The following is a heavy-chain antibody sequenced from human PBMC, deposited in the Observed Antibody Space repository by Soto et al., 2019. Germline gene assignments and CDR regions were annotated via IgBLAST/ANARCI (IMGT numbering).Heavy chain of an antibody. Sequence: PSETLSLTCTVSGGSIISSSYYWGWIRQPPGKGLEWIGSIYYSGSTYYNPSLKSRVTISVDTSKNQFSLKLSSVTAADTAVYYCASLVYSSGWLIDYWGQGTLVTVSS. D-gene: IGHD6-19*01. V-gene: IGHV4-39*01. CDR1: GGSIISSSYY. CDR2: IYYSGST. CDR3: ASLVYSSGWLIDY. J-gene: IGHJ4*02.